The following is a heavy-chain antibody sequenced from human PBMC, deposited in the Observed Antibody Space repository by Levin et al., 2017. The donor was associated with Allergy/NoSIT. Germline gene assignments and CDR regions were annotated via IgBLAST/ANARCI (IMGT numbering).Heavy chain of an antibody. Sequence: ESGPTLVKPTQTLTLTCTFSGFSLNTRGMCVTWIRQSPGKALEWLAFIDWDDDKYYSASLKNRLTISKDTSKNQVVLTMTNMDPVDTATYYCARMSYYDPSGSYIGRGWFDPWGQGTLVTVSS. J-gene: IGHJ5*02. CDR3: ARMSYYDPSGSYIGRGWFDP. CDR1: GFSLNTRGMC. V-gene: IGHV2-70*01. D-gene: IGHD3-22*01. CDR2: IDWDDDK.